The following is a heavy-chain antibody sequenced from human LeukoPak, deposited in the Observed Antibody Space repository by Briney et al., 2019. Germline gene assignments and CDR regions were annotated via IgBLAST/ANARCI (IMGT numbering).Heavy chain of an antibody. CDR2: IRYDGSNK. CDR3: AKVETVTIGIGMGVPYYYYMDV. CDR1: GFTFSSYG. J-gene: IGHJ6*03. Sequence: GGSLRLSCAASGFTFSSYGMHWVRQAPGKGLEWVAFIRYDGSNKYYADSVKGRFTISRDNSKNTLYLQMNSLRAEDTAVYYCAKVETVTIGIGMGVPYYYYMDVWGKGTTVTISS. D-gene: IGHD4-17*01. V-gene: IGHV3-30*02.